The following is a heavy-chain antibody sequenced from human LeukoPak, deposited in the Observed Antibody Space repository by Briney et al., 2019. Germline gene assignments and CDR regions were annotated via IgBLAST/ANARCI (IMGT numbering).Heavy chain of an antibody. CDR2: IKTKSQGGTT. CDR3: AVGLGKTDTDY. Sequence: GGSLRLSCAASGFSFTKARMNWGRQAPGKGLEWVARIKTKSQGGTTDYAALVKGRYSISRDDSENRLYLQMNSLKSEDTAVYYCAVGLGKTDTDYWGQGTLVTVSS. CDR1: GFSFTKAR. J-gene: IGHJ4*02. V-gene: IGHV3-15*05. D-gene: IGHD1-14*01.